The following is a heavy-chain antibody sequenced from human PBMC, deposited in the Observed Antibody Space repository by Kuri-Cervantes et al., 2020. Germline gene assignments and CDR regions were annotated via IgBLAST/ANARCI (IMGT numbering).Heavy chain of an antibody. J-gene: IGHJ4*02. CDR1: GFTFSSYA. CDR2: ISGSGGST. Sequence: GESLKISCAASGFTFSSYAMSWVRQAPGKGLEWVSAISGSGGSTYYADSVKGRFTISRDNSKNTLYLQMNSLRAEDTAVYYCAKEFDLYCSGGSCYHGWFDYWGQGTLVTVSS. CDR3: AKEFDLYCSGGSCYHGWFDY. D-gene: IGHD2-15*01. V-gene: IGHV3-23*01.